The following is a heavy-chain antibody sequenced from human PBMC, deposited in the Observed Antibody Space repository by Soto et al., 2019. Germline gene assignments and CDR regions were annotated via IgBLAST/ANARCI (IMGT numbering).Heavy chain of an antibody. D-gene: IGHD3-10*01. CDR3: ARDSLVRGVTQRSYYCYGMDV. J-gene: IGHJ6*02. CDR1: GYTFTSYG. CDR2: ISAYNGNT. Sequence: ASVKVSCKASGYTFTSYGISWVRQAPGQGLEWMGWISAYNGNTNYAQKLQGRVTMTTDTSTSTAYMELRSLRSDDTAVYYCARDSLVRGVTQRSYYCYGMDVWGQGTTVTVSS. V-gene: IGHV1-18*04.